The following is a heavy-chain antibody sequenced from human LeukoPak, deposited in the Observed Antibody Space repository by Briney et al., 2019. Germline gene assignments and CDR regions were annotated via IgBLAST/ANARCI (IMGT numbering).Heavy chain of an antibody. CDR2: IIPIFGTA. CDR1: GYTFTGYY. J-gene: IGHJ6*03. D-gene: IGHD3-10*01. Sequence: GASVKVSCKASGYTFTGYYMHWVRQAPGQGLEWMGGIIPIFGTANYAQKFQGRVTITTDESTSTAYMELSSLRSEDTAVYYCARDRRGFFPYMDVWGKGTTVTVSS. CDR3: ARDRRGFFPYMDV. V-gene: IGHV1-69*05.